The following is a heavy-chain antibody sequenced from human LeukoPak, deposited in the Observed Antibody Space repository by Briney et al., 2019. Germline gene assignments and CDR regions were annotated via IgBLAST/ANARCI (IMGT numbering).Heavy chain of an antibody. CDR2: ISSSSSYI. V-gene: IGHV3-21*01. J-gene: IGHJ4*02. Sequence: PGGSLRLSCAASGFTFSSYSMNWVRQAPGKGLEWVSSISSSSSYIYYADSVKGRFTISRDNAKNSLYLQMNSLRAEDTAVYYCARDRAGSIAVAAHPFDYWGQGTLVTVSS. D-gene: IGHD6-19*01. CDR3: ARDRAGSIAVAAHPFDY. CDR1: GFTFSSYS.